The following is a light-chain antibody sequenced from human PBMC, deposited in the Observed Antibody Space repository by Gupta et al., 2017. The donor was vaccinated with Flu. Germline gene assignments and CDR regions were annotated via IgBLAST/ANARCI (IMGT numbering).Light chain of an antibody. J-gene: IGKJ2*01. CDR2: DTS. CDR3: QQRSNWPYT. CDR1: QSVSSY. Sequence: PATLSFSPGERATLSCRASQSVSSYLAWYQQKPGQAPRLLIYDTSNRATGIPARFSGSVSGTDFTLTISSLEPEDFAVYYCQQRSNWPYTFGQGTKLEIK. V-gene: IGKV3-11*01.